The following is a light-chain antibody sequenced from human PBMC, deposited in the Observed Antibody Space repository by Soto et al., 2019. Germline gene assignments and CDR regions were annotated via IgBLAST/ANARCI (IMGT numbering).Light chain of an antibody. CDR3: SSYTSSSTL. Sequence: QSALTQPASVSGSPGQSITISCTGTSSDVGSYNYVSWYQQHPGKAPKLMIYEVIDRPSGISSRFSGSKSGNTASLTISGLQTEDEADYYCSSYTSSSTLFGTGTKVTVL. CDR2: EVI. CDR1: SSDVGSYNY. J-gene: IGLJ1*01. V-gene: IGLV2-14*01.